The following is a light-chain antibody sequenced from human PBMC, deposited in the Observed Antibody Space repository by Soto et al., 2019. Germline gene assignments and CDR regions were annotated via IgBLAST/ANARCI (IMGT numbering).Light chain of an antibody. CDR2: STS. J-gene: IGLJ2*01. CDR3: LLYYGGAQVL. CDR1: DGAVTSAYY. Sequence: QAVVTQEPSLTVSPGGTVTLTCASSDGAVTSAYYTNWLQQKPGQAPRALIYSTSEKHSWTPARFSGSLLGGKAALTLSAAQPEDEADYYCLLYYGGAQVLFGGGTKVTVL. V-gene: IGLV7-43*01.